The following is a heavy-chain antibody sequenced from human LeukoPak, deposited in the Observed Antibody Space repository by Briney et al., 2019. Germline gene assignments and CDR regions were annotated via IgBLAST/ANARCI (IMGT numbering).Heavy chain of an antibody. CDR3: AKFGGGSYSSGWYFRD. CDR2: IGGSGYTT. CDR1: GFSFSTYA. J-gene: IGHJ4*02. Sequence: PGGSLRLSCAASGFSFSTYAMTWVRQAPGKGLECVSTIGGSGYTTYYADSVKGRFTISRDNFKNTLYLQMNSLRAEDTAVYYCAKFGGGSYSSGWYFRDWGQGTLVTVSS. D-gene: IGHD6-19*01. V-gene: IGHV3-23*01.